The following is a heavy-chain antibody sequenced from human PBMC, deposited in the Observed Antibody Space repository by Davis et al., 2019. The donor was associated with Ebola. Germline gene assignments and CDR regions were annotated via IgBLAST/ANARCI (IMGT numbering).Heavy chain of an antibody. CDR1: GFTFSSYA. V-gene: IGHV3-64*04. CDR2: ISSNGGTT. Sequence: GESLKISCSASGFTFSSYAMHWVRQAPGKGLEYVSAISSNGGTTYYADSVKGRFSISRDNPKNTLYLQLNSLRADDTAVYYCAKDGTSSRGSHAFDIWGQGTMVTVSS. D-gene: IGHD3-10*01. CDR3: AKDGTSSRGSHAFDI. J-gene: IGHJ3*02.